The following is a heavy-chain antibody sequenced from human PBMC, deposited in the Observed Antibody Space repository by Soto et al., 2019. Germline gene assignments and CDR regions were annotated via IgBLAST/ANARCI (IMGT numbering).Heavy chain of an antibody. CDR3: AKEGDYGGDFDY. CDR2: ISSDGHHQ. D-gene: IGHD4-17*01. V-gene: IGHV3-30*18. CDR1: GFTFNDYA. Sequence: PGGSLRLSCATSGFTFNDYAMYWVRQAPGQGLEWVAMISSDGHHQFYVDNLRGRFTVSRDNSKNTLYLQMNSLRAEDTAVYYCAKEGDYGGDFDYWGQGTLVTVSS. J-gene: IGHJ4*02.